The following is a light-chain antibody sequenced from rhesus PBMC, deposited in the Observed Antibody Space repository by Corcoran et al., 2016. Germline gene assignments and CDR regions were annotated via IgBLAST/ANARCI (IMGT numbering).Light chain of an antibody. CDR3: KHYYDSPYS. V-gene: IGKV1S12*01. CDR2: AAS. Sequence: DIQMTQSPSALSASVGDRVTISCRARQNIYSNFAWYQQNPGKAPKVLIYAASSLQPGIPSRFSGSGSGTDFTRTISSLQPEDSAGYYCKHYYDSPYSFGQGTKVEI. J-gene: IGKJ2*01. CDR1: QNIYSN.